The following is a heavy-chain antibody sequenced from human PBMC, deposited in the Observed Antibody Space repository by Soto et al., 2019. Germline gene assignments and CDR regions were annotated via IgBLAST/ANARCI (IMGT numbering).Heavy chain of an antibody. CDR2: IFYSGST. CDR3: ARGVLH. V-gene: IGHV4-31*03. J-gene: IGHJ4*02. Sequence: QVQLQESGPGLVKPSQTLSLTCTVSGGSISSGGYSWSWIRQHPGKGLEWIGYIFYSGSTSYNPSLKSRVTISVDTSKHQFSLKVSSVTAAATAVYYCARGVLHWGQGTLVTVSS. CDR1: GGSISSGGYS.